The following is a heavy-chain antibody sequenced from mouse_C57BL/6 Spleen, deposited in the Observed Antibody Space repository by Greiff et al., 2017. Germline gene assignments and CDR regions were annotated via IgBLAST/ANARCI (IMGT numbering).Heavy chain of an antibody. CDR3: ARDGDYNYFDY. J-gene: IGHJ2*01. CDR2: ISYSGST. CDR1: GYSITSGYD. V-gene: IGHV3-1*01. Sequence: EVKLVESGPGMVKPSQSLSLTCTVTGYSITSGYDWHWIRHFPGNKLEWMGYISYSGSTNYNPSLKSRISITHDTSKNHFFLKLNSVTTEDTATYYCARDGDYNYFDYWGQGTTLTVSS. D-gene: IGHD2-4*01.